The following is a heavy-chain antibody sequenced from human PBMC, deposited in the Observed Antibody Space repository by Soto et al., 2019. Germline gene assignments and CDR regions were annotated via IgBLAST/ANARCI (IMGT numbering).Heavy chain of an antibody. CDR3: AGGYCSSTSCPRFDP. CDR2: IGTGGDT. Sequence: VGSLRLSCAASGFAFSSYVLHWVRRAPGKGPEWVSAIGTGGDTYYADSVMGRFTISRDNAKKSLYLQMNSLIAEDMAVYYCAGGYCSSTSCPRFDPWGQGTLVTVSS. CDR1: GFAFSSYV. D-gene: IGHD2-2*01. J-gene: IGHJ5*02. V-gene: IGHV3-13*01.